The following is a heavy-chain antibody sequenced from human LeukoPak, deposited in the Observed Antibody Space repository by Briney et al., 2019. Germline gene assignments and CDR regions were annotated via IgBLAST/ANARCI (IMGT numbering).Heavy chain of an antibody. J-gene: IGHJ6*03. CDR2: ISGYNGYT. V-gene: IGHV1-18*01. CDR3: ARGAVNRYNWNDDNFYYYYMDV. D-gene: IGHD1-1*01. Sequence: ASVKVSCKASGYTFTSHGINWVRQAPGQGLEWMGWISGYNGYTYYAQKLQGRVTMTTDTSTSTAYMELRSLRSGDTAVYYCARGAVNRYNWNDDNFYYYYMDVWGKGTTVTISS. CDR1: GYTFTSHG.